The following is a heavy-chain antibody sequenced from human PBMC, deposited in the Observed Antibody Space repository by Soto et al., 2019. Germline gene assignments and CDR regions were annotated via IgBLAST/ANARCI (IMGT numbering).Heavy chain of an antibody. V-gene: IGHV4-39*01. CDR1: GGSINSDTDY. Sequence: QLQLQESGPGLVKPSETSSLTCTVSGGSINSDTDYWAWIRQPPGKALEWIGSIYHSGSTYQNPSLKSRITMSVDKSKNQFSLRLTSVTAADTAVYYCARRLEEYGNSGFDPWGQGILVTVSS. D-gene: IGHD4-17*01. CDR3: ARRLEEYGNSGFDP. J-gene: IGHJ5*02. CDR2: IYHSGST.